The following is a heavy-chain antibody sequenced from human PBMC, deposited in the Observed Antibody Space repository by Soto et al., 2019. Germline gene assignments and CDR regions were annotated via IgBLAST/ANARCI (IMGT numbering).Heavy chain of an antibody. Sequence: QVQLQESGPGLVKPSQTLSLTCTVSGGSISSGGYYWSWIRQHPGKGLEWIGYIYYSGSTYYNPSLMSRVTISVDTSKNQFSLKLSSVTAADTAVYYCARGDRVVVAATKLYWFDPWGQGTLVTVSS. CDR1: GGSISSGGYY. CDR3: ARGDRVVVAATKLYWFDP. J-gene: IGHJ5*02. D-gene: IGHD2-15*01. CDR2: IYYSGST. V-gene: IGHV4-31*03.